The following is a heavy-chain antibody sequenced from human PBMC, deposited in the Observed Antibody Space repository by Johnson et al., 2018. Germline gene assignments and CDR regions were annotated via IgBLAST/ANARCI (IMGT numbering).Heavy chain of an antibody. Sequence: VQLVQSGAEVKTXGESXKIXWKGSGYSFTNYWIGWVRQIPGKGLERMGHIYPAASDTRYSTSFPGQVTMSADKSIRTAYLQWSSLKASDTAMYYCARHQGGDGNDAFDIWGQVTMVTVSS. CDR2: IYPAASDT. CDR3: ARHQGGDGNDAFDI. CDR1: GYSFTNYW. D-gene: IGHD2-21*02. V-gene: IGHV5-51*01. J-gene: IGHJ3*02.